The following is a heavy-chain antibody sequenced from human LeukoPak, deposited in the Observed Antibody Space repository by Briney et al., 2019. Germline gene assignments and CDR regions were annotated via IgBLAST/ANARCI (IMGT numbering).Heavy chain of an antibody. CDR3: ARGVLLWFGNDY. CDR1: HYSISSGYY. J-gene: IGHJ4*02. Sequence: SETLSLTCTVSHYSISSGYYWGWIRQPPGKGLEWIGSLYHSGSTYYNPSLKSRVTISVDTSKNQFSLNLSSVTAADTAVYYCARGVLLWFGNDYWGQGTLVTVSS. V-gene: IGHV4-38-2*02. D-gene: IGHD3-10*01. CDR2: LYHSGST.